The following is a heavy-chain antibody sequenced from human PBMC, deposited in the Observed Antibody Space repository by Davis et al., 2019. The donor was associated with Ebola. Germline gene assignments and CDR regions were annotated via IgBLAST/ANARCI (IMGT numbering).Heavy chain of an antibody. Sequence: GESLKISCAASGFTFSDYYMSWIRQAPGKGLAWFSYISSSGSTIYYADSVKGRSTISRDNAKNSLYLQMNSLRAEDTAVYYCARSLIQLWLGVGDSYGMDVWGQGTTVTVSS. CDR2: ISSSGSTI. CDR1: GFTFSDYY. V-gene: IGHV3-11*01. J-gene: IGHJ6*02. CDR3: ARSLIQLWLGVGDSYGMDV. D-gene: IGHD5-18*01.